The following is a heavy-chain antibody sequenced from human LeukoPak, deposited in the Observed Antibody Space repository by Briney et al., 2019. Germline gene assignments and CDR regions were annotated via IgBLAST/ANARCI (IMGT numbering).Heavy chain of an antibody. D-gene: IGHD3-22*01. CDR3: ARTAIGYSDSSGYYFDY. CDR1: GFTFSNYA. J-gene: IGHJ4*02. V-gene: IGHV3-21*01. CDR2: ISRSNVSI. Sequence: GGSLRLSCAASGFTFSNYAMNWVRQAPGKGLEWVSSISRSNVSIYYANSVKGRFTISRDNARNSLYLQMNGLRADDTAVYYCARTAIGYSDSSGYYFDYWGPGTLVTVSS.